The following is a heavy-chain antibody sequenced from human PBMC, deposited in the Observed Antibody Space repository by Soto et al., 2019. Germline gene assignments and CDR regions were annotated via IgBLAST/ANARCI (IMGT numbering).Heavy chain of an antibody. V-gene: IGHV3-21*01. Sequence: GGSLRLSCAASGFTFSSYSMNWVRQAPGKGLEWVSSISSSSSYIYYADSVKGRFTISRDNAKNSLYLQMNSLRAEDTAVYCCARGRPPGNTAMVTGFDYWGQGTLVTVSS. CDR1: GFTFSSYS. D-gene: IGHD5-18*01. J-gene: IGHJ4*02. CDR3: ARGRPPGNTAMVTGFDY. CDR2: ISSSSSYI.